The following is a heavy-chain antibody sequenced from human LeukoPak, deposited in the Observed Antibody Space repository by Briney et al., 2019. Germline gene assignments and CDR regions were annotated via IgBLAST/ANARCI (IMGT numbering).Heavy chain of an antibody. CDR1: GGSISSYY. CDR2: IYYSGST. V-gene: IGHV4-59*12. Sequence: SETLSLTCTVSGGSISSYYWSWIRQPPGKGLEWIGYIYYSGSTDYNPSLKSRVTISVDTSKNQFSLKLTSVTAADTAVYYCARPSGGTPFKRFDYWGEGTLVTVSS. J-gene: IGHJ4*02. CDR3: ARPSGGTPFKRFDY. D-gene: IGHD1-14*01.